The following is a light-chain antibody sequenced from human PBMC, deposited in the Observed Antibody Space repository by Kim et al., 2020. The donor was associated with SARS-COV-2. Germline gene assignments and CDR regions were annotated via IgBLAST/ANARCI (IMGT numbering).Light chain of an antibody. CDR2: DVS. V-gene: IGLV2-14*03. CDR1: TSDAGFFKF. CDR3: SSHTSGSTWV. Sequence: GQAITISCTATTSDAGFFKFVSWYQHHPGKAPKLIIYDVSRRPSGLSDRFSGSKSGNTASLTISGLQADDEGTYYCSSHTSGSTWVFGGGTQLTVL. J-gene: IGLJ3*02.